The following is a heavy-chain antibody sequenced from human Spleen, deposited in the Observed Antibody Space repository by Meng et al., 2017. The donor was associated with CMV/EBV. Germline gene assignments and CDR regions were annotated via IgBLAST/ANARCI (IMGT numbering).Heavy chain of an antibody. D-gene: IGHD4-17*01. J-gene: IGHJ4*02. CDR3: VKDLGYGENAPHFFDY. CDR1: GFTFSTYG. Sequence: GESLKISCAPSGFTFSTYGMHWVRQAPGKRLEWVTFILYDGRNEYYADSVKGRFTISRDNSKNTLYLQMNSLRTEDTAVYYCVKDLGYGENAPHFFDYRGQGTLVTVSS. CDR2: ILYDGRNE. V-gene: IGHV3-30*02.